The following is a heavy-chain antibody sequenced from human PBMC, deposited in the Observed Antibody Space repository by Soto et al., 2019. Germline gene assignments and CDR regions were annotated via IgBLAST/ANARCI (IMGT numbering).Heavy chain of an antibody. CDR1: GFAFSNLA. Sequence: PGGSLRLSCTASGFAFSNLAITWVRQAPGKGLEWVSTIDAGGGSTHYADSVKGGFTISRDNSKNTLYLQMNSLRAEDTAVYYCAILNAASGSYWGQGSLVTVSS. V-gene: IGHV3-23*01. CDR3: AILNAASGSY. D-gene: IGHD6-25*01. CDR2: IDAGGGST. J-gene: IGHJ4*02.